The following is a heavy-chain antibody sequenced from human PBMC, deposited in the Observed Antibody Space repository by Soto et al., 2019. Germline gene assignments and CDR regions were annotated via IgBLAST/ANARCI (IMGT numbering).Heavy chain of an antibody. CDR3: ARGGYYGSGSYFPFDY. V-gene: IGHV4-59*01. CDR2: IYYSGST. J-gene: IGHJ4*02. Sequence: SETLSLTCTVSGGSISSYYWSWIRQPPGKGLEWIGYIYYSGSTNYNPSLKSRVTISVDTSKNQFSLKLSSVTAADTAVYYCARGGYYGSGSYFPFDYWGQGTPVTVSS. CDR1: GGSISSYY. D-gene: IGHD3-10*01.